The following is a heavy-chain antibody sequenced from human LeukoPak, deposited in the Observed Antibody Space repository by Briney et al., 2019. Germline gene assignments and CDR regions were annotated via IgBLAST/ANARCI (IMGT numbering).Heavy chain of an antibody. D-gene: IGHD5-18*01. V-gene: IGHV5-51*01. CDR3: ARLAGYSYGNY. J-gene: IGHJ4*02. CDR1: GYSFTSDW. Sequence: GESLKISCKASGYSFTSDWIGWVRQLPGKGLEWMGIIYPGDSDTRYSPSFQGQVTISADKSIGTAYLQWSSLKASDTAIYYCARLAGYSYGNYWGQGTLVTVSS. CDR2: IYPGDSDT.